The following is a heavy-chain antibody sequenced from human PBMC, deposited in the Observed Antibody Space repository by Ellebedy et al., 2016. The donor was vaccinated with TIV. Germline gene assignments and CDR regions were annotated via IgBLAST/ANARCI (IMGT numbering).Heavy chain of an antibody. CDR2: IIPIFGTA. CDR3: AADPGEGVTTRGRLGLYGRDV. CDR1: GGTFSSYA. Sequence: SVKVSXXASGGTFSSYAISWVRQAPGQGLEWMGGIIPIFGTANYAQKFQERVTITRDMSTSTAYMELSSLRSEDTAVYYCAADPGEGVTTRGRLGLYGRDVWGQGTTVTVSS. D-gene: IGHD4-17*01. V-gene: IGHV1-69*05. J-gene: IGHJ6*02.